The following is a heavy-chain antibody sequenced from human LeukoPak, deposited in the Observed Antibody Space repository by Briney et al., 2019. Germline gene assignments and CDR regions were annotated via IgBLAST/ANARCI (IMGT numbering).Heavy chain of an antibody. V-gene: IGHV1-8*01. J-gene: IGHJ6*02. Sequence: ASVKVSCKASGYTFTSYDINWVRQATGQGLEWMEWMNPNSGNTGYAQKFQGRVTMTRNTSISTAYMELSSLRSEDTAVYYCARVARDHYGSGSYYYYYYGMDVWGQGTTVTVSS. D-gene: IGHD3-10*01. CDR1: GYTFTSYD. CDR2: MNPNSGNT. CDR3: ARVARDHYGSGSYYYYYYGMDV.